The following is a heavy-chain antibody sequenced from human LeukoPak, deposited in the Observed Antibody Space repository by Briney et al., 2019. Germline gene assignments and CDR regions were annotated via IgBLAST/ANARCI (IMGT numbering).Heavy chain of an antibody. CDR3: ARDLGYGDYVFDFDY. CDR1: GGTFSSYA. Sequence: GASVKVSCKASGGTFSSYAFSWVRQAPGQGLEWMGVIITIFHTPYYAPKFRGRVTITADKSTSTAYMELSSLRSEDTAVYYCARDLGYGDYVFDFDYWGQGTLVTVSS. V-gene: IGHV1-69*06. D-gene: IGHD4-17*01. J-gene: IGHJ4*02. CDR2: IITIFHTP.